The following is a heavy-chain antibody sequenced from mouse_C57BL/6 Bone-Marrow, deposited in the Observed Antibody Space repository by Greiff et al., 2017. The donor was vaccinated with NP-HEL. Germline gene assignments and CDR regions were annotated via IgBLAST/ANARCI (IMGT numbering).Heavy chain of an antibody. CDR1: GFNIKDDY. Sequence: VHVKQSGAELVRPGASVKLSCTASGFNIKDDYMHWVKQRPEQGLEWIGWIDPENGDTEYASKFQGKATITADTSSNTAYLQRSSLTSEDTAVYYCTTEGDDYDEGGPYWYFDVWGTGTTVTVSS. CDR3: TTEGDDYDEGGPYWYFDV. J-gene: IGHJ1*03. D-gene: IGHD2-4*01. V-gene: IGHV14-4*01. CDR2: IDPENGDT.